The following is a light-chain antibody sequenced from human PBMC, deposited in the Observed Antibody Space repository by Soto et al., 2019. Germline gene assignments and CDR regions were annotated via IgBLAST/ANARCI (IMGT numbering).Light chain of an antibody. J-gene: IGKJ1*01. Sequence: DIQMTQSPSTLSASVGDRVTITCRASQSISSWLAWYQQKPGKAPKLLIYKASSLESGVPSRFSSSGSGTEFSLTISSLQTDDFTTYYCQQYSTFGQGTKVEIK. CDR2: KAS. CDR1: QSISSW. CDR3: QQYST. V-gene: IGKV1-5*03.